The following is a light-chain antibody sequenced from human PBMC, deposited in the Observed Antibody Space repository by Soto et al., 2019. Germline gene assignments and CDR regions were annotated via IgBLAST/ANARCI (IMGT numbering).Light chain of an antibody. V-gene: IGKV3-20*01. CDR3: QQYGSSPRT. CDR2: GVS. Sequence: EIVLTQSPGTLSLSPGERATLSCRASQSVSSSYLAWYQQKPGQAPRLLIYGVSSRATGIPDRFSGSGSGTDFILTISRLEPEDFAVYYCQQYGSSPRTFGQGTKVEGK. CDR1: QSVSSSY. J-gene: IGKJ1*01.